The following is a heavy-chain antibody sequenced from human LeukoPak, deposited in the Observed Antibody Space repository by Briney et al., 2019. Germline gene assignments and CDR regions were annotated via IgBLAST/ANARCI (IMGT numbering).Heavy chain of an antibody. V-gene: IGHV4-31*03. J-gene: IGHJ5*02. CDR1: GGSISSGGYY. CDR2: IYYSGST. Sequence: PSETLSLTCTVSGGSISSGGYYWSWIRQHPGKGLEWMGYIYYSGSTYYNPSLKSRVTISVDTSKNQFSLKLSSVTAADTAVYYCARYGGDTRGNWFDPWGQGSLVTVSS. CDR3: ARYGGDTRGNWFDP. D-gene: IGHD4-17*01.